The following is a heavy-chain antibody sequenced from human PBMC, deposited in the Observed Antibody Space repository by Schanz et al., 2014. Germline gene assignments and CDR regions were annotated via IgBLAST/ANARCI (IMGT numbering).Heavy chain of an antibody. CDR3: ARDRRNADLDY. J-gene: IGHJ4*02. V-gene: IGHV3-20*04. D-gene: IGHD1-1*01. Sequence: EMQLLESGGGLAQPGGSLRLSCAASGFTFSTHAMSWVRQAPGKGLEWVSRINWSDGGSTGYADSVRGRFTISRDNAKNSLYLEMNSLRAEDTALYYCARDRRNADLDYWGQGTLVTVSS. CDR2: INWSDGGST. CDR1: GFTFSTHA.